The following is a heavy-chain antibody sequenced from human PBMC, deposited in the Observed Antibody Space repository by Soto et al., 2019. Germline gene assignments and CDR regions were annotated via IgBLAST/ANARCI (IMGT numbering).Heavy chain of an antibody. CDR3: ARAYPPTVTTHYYMDV. Sequence: QVQLVESGGGVVQPGRSLRLSCAASGFTFSAYGMHWVRQAPGRGLEWVAVISYAGCSKYYADSVRGRFSISRDNSKNRLYLQMNSLRAGDTAVYYCARAYPPTVTTHYYMDVWGKGTTVTVSS. D-gene: IGHD4-17*01. V-gene: IGHV3-33*01. CDR1: GFTFSAYG. CDR2: ISYAGCSK. J-gene: IGHJ6*03.